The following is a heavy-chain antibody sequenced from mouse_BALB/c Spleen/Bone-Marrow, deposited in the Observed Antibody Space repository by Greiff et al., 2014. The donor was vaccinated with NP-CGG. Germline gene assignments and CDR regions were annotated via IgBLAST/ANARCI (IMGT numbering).Heavy chain of an antibody. V-gene: IGHV14-3*02. J-gene: IGHJ3*01. Sequence: VQLQQPGAELVKPGASVKLSCTASGFNIKDTYMHWVKQRPEQGLEWIGRIDPANGNTKYDPKFQGKATITADTSSNTAYLQLISLTSEDTAVYYCATYYYGSSWGFAYWGQGTLVTVSA. CDR2: IDPANGNT. CDR1: GFNIKDTY. D-gene: IGHD1-1*01. CDR3: ATYYYGSSWGFAY.